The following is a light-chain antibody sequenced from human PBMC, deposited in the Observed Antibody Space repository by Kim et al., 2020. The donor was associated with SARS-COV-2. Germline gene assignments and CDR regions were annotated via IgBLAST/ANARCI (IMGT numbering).Light chain of an antibody. CDR3: GTWDSSLSAGWV. V-gene: IGLV1-51*01. Sequence: QKVTISCSGSSSNIGNNYVSWYQQLPGTAPKLLIYDNNKRPSGIPDRFSGSKSGTSATLGITGLQTGDEADYYGGTWDSSLSAGWVFGGGTQLTVL. CDR2: DNN. CDR1: SSNIGNNY. J-gene: IGLJ3*02.